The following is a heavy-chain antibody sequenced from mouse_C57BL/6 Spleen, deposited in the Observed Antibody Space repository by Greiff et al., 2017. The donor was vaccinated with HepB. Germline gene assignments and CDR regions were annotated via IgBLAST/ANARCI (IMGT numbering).Heavy chain of an antibody. CDR2: IDPETGGT. V-gene: IGHV1-15*01. CDR1: GYTFTDYE. CDR3: TRGDGSSFFAY. Sequence: VQLQQSGAELVRPGASVTLSCKASGYTFTDYEMHWVKQTPVHGLKWIGAIDPETGGTAYNQKFKGKAILTADKSSSTAYMELRSLTSEDSAVYYCTRGDGSSFFAYWGQGTLVTVSA. J-gene: IGHJ3*01. D-gene: IGHD1-1*01.